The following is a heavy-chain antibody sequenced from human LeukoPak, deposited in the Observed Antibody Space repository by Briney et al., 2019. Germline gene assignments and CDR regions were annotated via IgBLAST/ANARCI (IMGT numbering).Heavy chain of an antibody. CDR1: GGSISSYY. D-gene: IGHD5-24*01. V-gene: IGHV4-59*08. J-gene: IGHJ4*02. CDR2: IYYSGST. Sequence: SETLSLTCTVSGGSISSYYWSWIRQPPGKGLEWIGYIYYSGSTNYNPSLKSRVTISVDTSKNQFSLKLSSVTAADTAVYYCARRRGVATIDYWGQGTLVTVSS. CDR3: ARRRGVATIDY.